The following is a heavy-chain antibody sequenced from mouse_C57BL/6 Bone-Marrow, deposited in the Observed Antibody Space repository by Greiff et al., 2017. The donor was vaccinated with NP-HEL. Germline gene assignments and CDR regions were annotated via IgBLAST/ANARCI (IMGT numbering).Heavy chain of an antibody. V-gene: IGHV1-80*01. D-gene: IGHD2-3*01. Sequence: VKLQQDGAELVKPGASVKISCKASGYAFSSYWMNWVKQRPGKGLEWIGQIYPGDGDTNYNGKFKGKATLTADKSSSTAYMQLSSLTSEDSAVYFCARRSYEAMDYWGQGTSVTVSS. J-gene: IGHJ4*01. CDR3: ARRSYEAMDY. CDR2: IYPGDGDT. CDR1: GYAFSSYW.